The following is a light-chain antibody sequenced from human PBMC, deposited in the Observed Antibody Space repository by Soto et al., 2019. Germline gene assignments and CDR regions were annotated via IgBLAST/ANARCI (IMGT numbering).Light chain of an antibody. J-gene: IGLJ2*01. CDR3: FSYTRSSTWI. CDR1: FNDVGGYNY. Sequence: QSALTQPPSASGSPGQSVTISCTGTFNDVGGYNYVSWYQQHPGKAPKVIIYEVYKRPSGVPDRFSGSKSGITASLTISGLQADDEADYFCFSYTRSSTWIFGGGTKLTVL. V-gene: IGLV2-8*01. CDR2: EVY.